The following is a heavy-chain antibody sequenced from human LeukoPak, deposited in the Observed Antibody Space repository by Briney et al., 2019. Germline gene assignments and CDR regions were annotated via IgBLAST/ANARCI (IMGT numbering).Heavy chain of an antibody. V-gene: IGHV1-3*01. CDR2: INAGNDNT. Sequence: GASVKVSCKASGYTFTSYAMHWVRQAPGQRLEWMGWINAGNDNTKYSQKFQGRVTITRDTSASTAYMELSSLRSEDTAVYYWARDLGYCTGGTCYPNWFDPWGQGTLVTVSS. D-gene: IGHD2-15*01. CDR3: ARDLGYCTGGTCYPNWFDP. CDR1: GYTFTSYA. J-gene: IGHJ5*02.